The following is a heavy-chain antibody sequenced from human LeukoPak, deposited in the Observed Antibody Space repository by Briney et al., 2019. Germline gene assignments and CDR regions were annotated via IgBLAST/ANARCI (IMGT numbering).Heavy chain of an antibody. J-gene: IGHJ4*02. CDR3: AKDLVVVMDYYFDY. D-gene: IGHD3-22*01. CDR2: ISGRGGST. Sequence: GGSLRLSCAASGFTFSSYAMSWVRQAPGKGLEWVSAISGRGGSTYFADSVKGRFIISRDNSKNTLYLQMNSLRAEDTAVYYCAKDLVVVMDYYFDYWGQGTLVTVSS. CDR1: GFTFSSYA. V-gene: IGHV3-23*01.